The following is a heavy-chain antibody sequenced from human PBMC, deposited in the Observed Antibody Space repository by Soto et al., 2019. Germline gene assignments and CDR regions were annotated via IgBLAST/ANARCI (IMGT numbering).Heavy chain of an antibody. CDR2: INHSGST. Sequence: QEQLQQWGAGLLKLSETLSLTCAVYGGSFSGYYWSWIRQPPGKGLEWIGEINHSGSTNYNPSLKSRVTISVDTSKNQFSLKLSSVTAAHTAVYYCARGPLFWSGYYYHYYYMDVWGKGTTVTVSS. CDR3: ARGPLFWSGYYYHYYYMDV. J-gene: IGHJ6*03. D-gene: IGHD3-3*01. V-gene: IGHV4-34*01. CDR1: GGSFSGYY.